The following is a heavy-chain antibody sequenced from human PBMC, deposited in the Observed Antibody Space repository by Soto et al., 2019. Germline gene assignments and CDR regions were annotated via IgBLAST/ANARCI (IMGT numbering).Heavy chain of an antibody. CDR2: IYWDDDT. D-gene: IGHD3-10*01. CDR1: GFSLSTTGVG. V-gene: IGHV2-5*02. CDR3: AQRLPHYGLGRARVHWFAP. J-gene: IGHJ5*02. Sequence: QITLKESGPTLVRPTQTLTLTCTFSGFSLSTTGVGVGWIRQPPGKALEWLALIYWDDDTRYSPSLKSRLTITKAPSKNEVILTMTNMDPVDTARYYCAQRLPHYGLGRARVHWFAPWGQGTLVTFSS.